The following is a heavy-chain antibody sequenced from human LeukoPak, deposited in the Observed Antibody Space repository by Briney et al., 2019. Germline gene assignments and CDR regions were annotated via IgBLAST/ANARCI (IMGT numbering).Heavy chain of an antibody. V-gene: IGHV4-4*07. CDR3: ARTVWFGESSGFDY. CDR1: GGSISSYY. CDR2: IYASGST. J-gene: IGHJ4*02. Sequence: SETLSLTCTVSGGSISSYYWSWIRQPAGKGLEWIGRIYASGSTNYNPSLKSRVTMSVDTSKNQFSLKLSSVTAADTAVYYCARTVWFGESSGFDYWGQGTLVTVSS. D-gene: IGHD3-10*01.